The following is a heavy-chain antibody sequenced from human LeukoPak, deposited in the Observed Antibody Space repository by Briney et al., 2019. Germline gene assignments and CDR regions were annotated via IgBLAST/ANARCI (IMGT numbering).Heavy chain of an antibody. J-gene: IGHJ4*02. Sequence: PSETLSLTCAVSGYSISSGYYWGWIRQPPGKGLEWIGSIYHSGSTYYNPSLKSRVTISVDTSKNQFSLKLSSVTAAGTAVYYCARLYSSSCSKNWGQGTLVTVSS. V-gene: IGHV4-38-2*01. CDR2: IYHSGST. CDR1: GYSISSGYY. CDR3: ARLYSSSCSKN. D-gene: IGHD6-13*01.